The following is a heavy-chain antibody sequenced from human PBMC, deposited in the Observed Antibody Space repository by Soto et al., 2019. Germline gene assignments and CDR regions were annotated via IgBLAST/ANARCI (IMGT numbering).Heavy chain of an antibody. V-gene: IGHV1-69*13. Sequence: SVKVSCKASGGTFGSHGIAWVRQAPGQGLEWMGGLIAMLGTPTYARKVQGRATIIADESLTSSYLELRGLRSEDTAVYFCARGAMANFDYWGQGTVVTVSS. D-gene: IGHD5-18*01. CDR1: GGTFGSHG. J-gene: IGHJ4*02. CDR3: ARGAMANFDY. CDR2: LIAMLGTP.